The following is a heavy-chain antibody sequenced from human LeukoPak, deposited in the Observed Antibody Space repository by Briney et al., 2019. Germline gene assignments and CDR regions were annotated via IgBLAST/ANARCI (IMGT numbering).Heavy chain of an antibody. Sequence: GGSLRLSCAASGFTFSSYSMNWVRQAPGKGLEWVSSISSSSSYIYYADSVKGRFTISRDNAKNSLYLQMNSLRAEDTAVYYCARDQSGYSSSWYPGSRDAFDIWGQGTMVTVSS. D-gene: IGHD6-13*01. CDR3: ARDQSGYSSSWYPGSRDAFDI. J-gene: IGHJ3*02. V-gene: IGHV3-21*01. CDR2: ISSSSSYI. CDR1: GFTFSSYS.